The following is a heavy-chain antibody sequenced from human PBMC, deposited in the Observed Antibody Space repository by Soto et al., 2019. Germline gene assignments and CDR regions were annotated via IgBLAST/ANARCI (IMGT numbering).Heavy chain of an antibody. CDR3: VRDGTKTLRDWFDP. V-gene: IGHV4-4*07. CDR2: IYATGTT. CDR1: GASISGFY. D-gene: IGHD1-1*01. J-gene: IGHJ5*02. Sequence: PSETLSLTCTVSGASISGFYWSWIRKSAGKGLEWIGRIYATGTTDYNPSLKSRVMMSVDTSKKQFSLKLRSVTAAATAVYHCVRDGTKTLRDWFDPWGQGISVAVSS.